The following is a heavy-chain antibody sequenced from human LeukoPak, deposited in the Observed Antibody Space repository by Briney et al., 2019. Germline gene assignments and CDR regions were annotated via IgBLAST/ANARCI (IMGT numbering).Heavy chain of an antibody. V-gene: IGHV1-18*01. Sequence: GASVKVSCKASGYTFTSYGISWVRQAPGQGLEWMGWISAHNGNTNYAQKLQGRVTMTTDTSTSTAYMELRSLRSDDTAVYYCARDLQWELLTLYYYYYGMDVWGQGTTVTVSS. CDR1: GYTFTSYG. CDR2: ISAHNGNT. D-gene: IGHD1-26*01. CDR3: ARDLQWELLTLYYYYYGMDV. J-gene: IGHJ6*02.